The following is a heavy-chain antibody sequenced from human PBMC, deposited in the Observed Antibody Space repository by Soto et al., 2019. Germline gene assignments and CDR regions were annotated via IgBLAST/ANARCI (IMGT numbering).Heavy chain of an antibody. D-gene: IGHD6-19*01. V-gene: IGHV4-39*01. Sequence: SETLSLTCTVSGGSISSSSYYWGWIRQPPGKGLEWIGSIYYSGSTYYNPSLKSRVTISVDTSKNQFSLKLSSVTAADTAVYYCAVELRQQWTYYYYYYMDVWGKGTTVTVSS. CDR1: GGSISSSSYY. J-gene: IGHJ6*03. CDR3: AVELRQQWTYYYYYYMDV. CDR2: IYYSGST.